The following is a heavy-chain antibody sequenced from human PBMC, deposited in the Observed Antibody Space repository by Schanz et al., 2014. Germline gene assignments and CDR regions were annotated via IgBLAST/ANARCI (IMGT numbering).Heavy chain of an antibody. CDR1: GYTFTTYA. V-gene: IGHV1-18*01. CDR2: ISAYNGNT. J-gene: IGHJ4*02. D-gene: IGHD3-9*01. CDR3: ARDAADFYDILTEEDY. Sequence: QVQLVQSGAEVKKPGASVRVSCKASGYTFTTYAMSWVRQAPGQGLEWVGWISAYNGNTKYPQKLQGRVTMTTDTSTSTAYMELRSLRSDDTAVYYCARDAADFYDILTEEDYWGQGTLVNVSS.